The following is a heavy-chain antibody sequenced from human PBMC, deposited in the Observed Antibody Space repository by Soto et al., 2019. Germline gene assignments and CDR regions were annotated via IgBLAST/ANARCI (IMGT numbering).Heavy chain of an antibody. CDR2: INPHGGVT. J-gene: IGHJ6*03. D-gene: IGHD5-12*01. CDR3: ARESGGATATLGYYYFYMDV. V-gene: IGHV1-2*02. CDR1: GDSFNDYY. Sequence: VQLVQSGAEVKKPGASVKVSCKTSGDSFNDYYIHWVRQAPGQGLEWMGWINPHGGVTKYAQKFQGRVTVTRDTASRTVYMELRSLRSDDTPVYYCARESGGATATLGYYYFYMDVWGKGTTVTVSS.